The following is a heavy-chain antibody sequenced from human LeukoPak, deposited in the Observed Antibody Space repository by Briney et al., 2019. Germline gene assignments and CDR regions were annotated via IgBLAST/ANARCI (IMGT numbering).Heavy chain of an antibody. V-gene: IGHV3-23*01. CDR2: ITSRDGRT. CDR1: EFTLSRYP. J-gene: IGHJ3*01. CDR3: ARDPNGDYLGAFDF. Sequence: GGSVSLPCAAPEFTLSRYPMPWARQAPGKGVVWVSSITSRDGRTSYADSVKGRFTVSRDNSKNTLYLQMNYLRVEDTAVYYCARDPNGDYLGAFDFWGQGTLVTVSS. D-gene: IGHD4-17*01.